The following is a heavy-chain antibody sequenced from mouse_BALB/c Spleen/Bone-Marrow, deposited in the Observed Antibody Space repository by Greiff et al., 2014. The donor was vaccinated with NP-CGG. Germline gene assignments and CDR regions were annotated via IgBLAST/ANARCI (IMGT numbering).Heavy chain of an antibody. CDR2: TWADGST. CDR3: ARITTATGAMDY. CDR1: GFSLTNYG. J-gene: IGHJ4*01. D-gene: IGHD1-2*01. Sequence: VQRVESGPGLVAPSQSLSITCTVSGFSLTNYGVHWVRQPPGKGLEWLGVTWADGSTNYNSALMSRLSISKDNSKSQVFFKMNSLQTDDTAMYYCARITTATGAMDYWGQGTSVTVSS. V-gene: IGHV2-9*02.